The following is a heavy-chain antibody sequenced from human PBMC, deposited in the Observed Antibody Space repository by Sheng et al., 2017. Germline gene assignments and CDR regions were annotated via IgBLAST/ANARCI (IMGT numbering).Heavy chain of an antibody. J-gene: IGHJ4*02. D-gene: IGHD3-22*01. CDR3: DGISSSYYHMI. Sequence: EEQLVESGGGLVQPGGSLRLSCSGFTFSTYWMHWVRQAPGKGLVWVSRINSDGTLTTYVDSVKGRFTISRDNAKDTLYLQMNSLRVEDTAVYYCDGISSSYYHMIWGQGALVTVSS. CDR1: GFTFSTYW. V-gene: IGHV3-74*03. CDR2: INSDGTLT.